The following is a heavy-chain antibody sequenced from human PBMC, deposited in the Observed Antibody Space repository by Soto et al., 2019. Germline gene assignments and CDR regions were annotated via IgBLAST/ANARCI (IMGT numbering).Heavy chain of an antibody. J-gene: IGHJ4*02. V-gene: IGHV4-4*02. CDR3: VSSEATALDY. CDR1: GNSMSSSNW. Sequence: QVQLQESGPGLVKPSGTLSLTCSVSGNSMSSSNWWNWVRQPPGKGLEWIGEAHHSGRTNYNPSLKSRVTISVDRSQSIFSLTLASVTAADMAVYYCVSSEATALDYWGQGTLVTVSS. CDR2: AHHSGRT.